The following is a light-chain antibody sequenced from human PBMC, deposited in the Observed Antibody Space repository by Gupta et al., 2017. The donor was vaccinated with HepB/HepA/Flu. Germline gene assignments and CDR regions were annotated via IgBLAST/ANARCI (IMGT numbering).Light chain of an antibody. CDR1: QDISTW. J-gene: IGKJ4*01. Sequence: IQMTQSPSSVSASVGDRVTITCRASQDISTWLAWYQQKPGKAPQLLIYVASRLQRGVPSRFSGSGSGTHFTLTISNVQPEDFATYFCQQAYGFPLTFGGGTKVEI. CDR3: QQAYGFPLT. CDR2: VAS. V-gene: IGKV1D-12*01.